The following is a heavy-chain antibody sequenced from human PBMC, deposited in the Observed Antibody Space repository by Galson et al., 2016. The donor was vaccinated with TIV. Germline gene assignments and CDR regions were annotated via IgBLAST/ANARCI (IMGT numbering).Heavy chain of an antibody. CDR3: ARGAYFDLSPDAFDI. V-gene: IGHV1-69*13. Sequence: SVKVSCKASGGIFNSYAISWVRQAPGQGLEWMGRIIAIFGTTNYAQKFQGRVTITADESTSTVYMELRSLISEDTAVYYCARGAYFDLSPDAFDIWGQGTMVTVSS. CDR1: GGIFNSYA. CDR2: IIAIFGTT. J-gene: IGHJ3*02. D-gene: IGHD3-9*01.